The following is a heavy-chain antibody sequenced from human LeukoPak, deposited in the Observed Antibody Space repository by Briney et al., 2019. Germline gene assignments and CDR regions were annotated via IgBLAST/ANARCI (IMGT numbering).Heavy chain of an antibody. Sequence: PSETLSLTCAVSGYSISSGYYWGWIRQPPGKGLEWIANIYHSGTTYYNPPLKSRVTISVDTSKNQFSLRLSSVTATDAAVYYCARTDWLSTYFDYWGQGTLVTVSS. D-gene: IGHD3-9*01. J-gene: IGHJ4*02. CDR1: GYSISSGYY. CDR3: ARTDWLSTYFDY. CDR2: IYHSGTT. V-gene: IGHV4-38-2*01.